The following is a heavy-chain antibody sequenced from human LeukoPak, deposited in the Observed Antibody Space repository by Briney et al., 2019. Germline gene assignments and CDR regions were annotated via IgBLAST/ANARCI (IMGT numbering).Heavy chain of an antibody. J-gene: IGHJ4*02. Sequence: GGSLRLSCAASGFTFSSYEMNWVRQAPGKGLEWVSSISSSGSTIYYADSVMGRFTISRDNAKNSLYLQMNSLRAEDAAVYYCARDLRIAARPGCFDYWGQGTLVTVSS. V-gene: IGHV3-48*03. CDR1: GFTFSSYE. D-gene: IGHD6-6*01. CDR3: ARDLRIAARPGCFDY. CDR2: ISSSGSTI.